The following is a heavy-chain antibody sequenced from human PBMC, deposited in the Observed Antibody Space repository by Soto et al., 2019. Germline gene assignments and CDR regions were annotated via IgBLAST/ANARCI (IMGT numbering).Heavy chain of an antibody. CDR1: GYTFTSYY. Sequence: ASVKVSCKASGYTFTSYYMHWLRQAPGQGLEWMGVMNPSGGYRSYAQKFQGRVTMTRDTSTSTAYMELRSLRSDDTAMYYCAREMPGYCSNSACLPGYWGQGTLVTVSS. D-gene: IGHD2-2*03. J-gene: IGHJ4*02. V-gene: IGHV1-46*01. CDR3: AREMPGYCSNSACLPGY. CDR2: MNPSGGYR.